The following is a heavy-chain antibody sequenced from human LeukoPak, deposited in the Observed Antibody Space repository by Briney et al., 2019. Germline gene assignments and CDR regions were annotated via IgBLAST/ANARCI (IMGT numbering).Heavy chain of an antibody. CDR3: AKDRPTVYSSSWLHFLDS. CDR2: ISGSVVRT. Sequence: PLGSLRLSSAASLFTSSSEGTIWVRHAPRKGREWVSGISGSVVRTYLADSVKGRFTISRDNSKNTLYLEMNSLRADDTAVYYCAKDRPTVYSSSWLHFLDSWGQGTLVTVSS. CDR1: LFTSSSEG. J-gene: IGHJ4*02. D-gene: IGHD6-13*01. V-gene: IGHV3-23*01.